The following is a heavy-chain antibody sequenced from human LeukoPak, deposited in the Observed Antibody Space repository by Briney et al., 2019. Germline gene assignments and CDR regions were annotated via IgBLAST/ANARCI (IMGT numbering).Heavy chain of an antibody. CDR3: ARVNQGEWFDP. J-gene: IGHJ5*02. CDR1: GYTFTAYY. Sequence: GASVKVSCKASGYTFTAYYIHCVRQAPGQGLEWMGWINPNSGDTYYLQKFRGRVTMTRASSISTAYMEVTSLTSDDTAMYYCARVNQGEWFDPWGQGTLVTVSS. V-gene: IGHV1-2*02. CDR2: INPNSGDT. D-gene: IGHD3-10*01.